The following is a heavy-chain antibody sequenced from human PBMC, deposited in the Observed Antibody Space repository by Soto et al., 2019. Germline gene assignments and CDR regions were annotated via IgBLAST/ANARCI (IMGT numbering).Heavy chain of an antibody. Sequence: QVQLVESGGGVVQPGRSLRLSCAASGFTFSSYGMHWVRQAPGKGLEWVAVISYDGSNKYYADSVKGRFTISRDNSKNTLYLQTNCLRAEDTAVYYCAKEQGIAVAGTVYFQHWGQGTLVTVSS. V-gene: IGHV3-30*18. J-gene: IGHJ1*01. CDR3: AKEQGIAVAGTVYFQH. CDR1: GFTFSSYG. D-gene: IGHD6-19*01. CDR2: ISYDGSNK.